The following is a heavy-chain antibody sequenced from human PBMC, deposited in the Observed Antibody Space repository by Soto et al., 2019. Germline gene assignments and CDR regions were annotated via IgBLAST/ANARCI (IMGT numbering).Heavy chain of an antibody. Sequence: EVQLVESGGGLVQPGGSVRLSCAASGFTFSSYWMSWVRQAPGKGLEWVANIQPDGSQKYYVDSVKGRFTMSRDNVKNSXXLQMNSLRAEDTAVYYCARGDYYDNSGPFADAFDIWGQGTMVTVSS. CDR3: ARGDYYDNSGPFADAFDI. D-gene: IGHD3-22*01. CDR1: GFTFSSYW. CDR2: IQPDGSQK. V-gene: IGHV3-7*04. J-gene: IGHJ3*02.